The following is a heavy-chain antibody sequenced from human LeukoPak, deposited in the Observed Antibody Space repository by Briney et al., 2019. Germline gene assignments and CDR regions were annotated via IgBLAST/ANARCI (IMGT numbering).Heavy chain of an antibody. J-gene: IGHJ5*02. CDR3: ARARDEEWELLRGFRTNWFDP. V-gene: IGHV4-30-4*01. CDR2: IYYSGST. CDR1: GGSISSGDYS. Sequence: SETLSLTCTVSGGSISSGDYSWSWIRQPPGKGLEWIGYIYYSGSTYYNPSLKSRVTISVDTSKNQFSLKLSSVTAADTAVYYCARARDEEWELLRGFRTNWFDPWGQGTLVTVSS. D-gene: IGHD1-26*01.